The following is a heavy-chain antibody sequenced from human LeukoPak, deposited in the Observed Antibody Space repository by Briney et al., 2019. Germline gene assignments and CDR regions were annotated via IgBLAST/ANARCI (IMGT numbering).Heavy chain of an antibody. Sequence: GESLKISCKASGYNFASYWIGWVRQKPGKGLEWMGIIDPSDSETRYSPSFRGQVTISLDMSISTAYLHWPSLNASNTHIYFCARVMFSVSVRPGNFDFWGPGTLVTVSS. CDR1: GYNFASYW. V-gene: IGHV5-51*01. CDR3: ARVMFSVSVRPGNFDF. CDR2: IDPSDSET. D-gene: IGHD3/OR15-3a*01. J-gene: IGHJ4*02.